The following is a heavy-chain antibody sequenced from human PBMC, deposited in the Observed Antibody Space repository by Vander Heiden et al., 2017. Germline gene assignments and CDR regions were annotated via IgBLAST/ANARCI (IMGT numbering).Heavy chain of an antibody. CDR2: IYHSGST. Sequence: QVQLQESGPGLVKPSETLSLTCAVSGYSISSGYYWGWIRPPPGKGLEWIGSIYHSGSTYYTPSLKSRVTISVDTSKNQFSLKLSSVTAADTAVYYCARITTYYDMLTGYYTPSGMDVWGQGTTVTVSS. CDR3: ARITTYYDMLTGYYTPSGMDV. V-gene: IGHV4-38-2*01. J-gene: IGHJ6*02. D-gene: IGHD3-9*01. CDR1: GYSISSGYY.